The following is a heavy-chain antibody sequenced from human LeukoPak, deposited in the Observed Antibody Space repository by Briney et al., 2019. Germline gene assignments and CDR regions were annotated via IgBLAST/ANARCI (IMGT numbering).Heavy chain of an antibody. CDR2: INPSGGST. CDR3: ARVEYSSGHSDY. D-gene: IGHD4-11*01. J-gene: IGHJ4*02. Sequence: GASVKVSCKASGYTFTSYYMHWVRQAPGQGLEWMGIINPSGGSTSYAQKFQGRVTMTRDMSTSTVYMELSSLRSEDTAIYYCARVEYSSGHSDYWGQGSLVTVSS. V-gene: IGHV1-46*01. CDR1: GYTFTSYY.